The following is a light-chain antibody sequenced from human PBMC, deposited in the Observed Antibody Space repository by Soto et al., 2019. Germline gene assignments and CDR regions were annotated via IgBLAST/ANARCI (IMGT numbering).Light chain of an antibody. J-gene: IGKJ1*01. CDR3: PEYNRWSPT. CDR2: GAS. Sequence: EIVMTQSPATLSVSPGERATLSCRASQSVSGNLAWYQQTPGQAPRLLIYGASTRATGIPARFSGSRSWTDFSLTTSTLQSYGFAVYYGPEYNRWSPTFGQGINVEIK. CDR1: QSVSGN. V-gene: IGKV3-15*01.